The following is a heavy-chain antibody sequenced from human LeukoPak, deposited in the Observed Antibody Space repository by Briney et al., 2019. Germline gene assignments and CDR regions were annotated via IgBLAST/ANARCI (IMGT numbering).Heavy chain of an antibody. CDR3: ARAPDSSGSYWDYSYYYMDV. CDR1: GGSISSSSYY. J-gene: IGHJ6*03. Sequence: PSETLSLTCTVSGGSISSSSYYWGWIRQPPGKGLEWIGSIYYSGSTYYNPSLKSRVTISVDTSKNQFSLKLSSVTAADTAIYYCARAPDSSGSYWDYSYYYMDVWGKGTSVTVSS. V-gene: IGHV4-39*01. D-gene: IGHD3-22*01. CDR2: IYYSGST.